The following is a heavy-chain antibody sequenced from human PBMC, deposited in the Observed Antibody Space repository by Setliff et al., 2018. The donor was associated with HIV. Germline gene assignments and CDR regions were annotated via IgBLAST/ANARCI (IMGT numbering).Heavy chain of an antibody. J-gene: IGHJ4*02. CDR1: GGTLSSYA. CDR3: ARSPRYSSGWYDSYFDQ. Sequence: GASVKVSCKASGGTLSSYAISWVRQAPGQGLEWMGGSIPMYGTSNYAQKFQGRVTITTDESTSTAYMELSRLRSDDTAVYYCARSPRYSSGWYDSYFDQWGQGTLVTVSS. D-gene: IGHD6-19*01. V-gene: IGHV1-69*05. CDR2: SIPMYGTS.